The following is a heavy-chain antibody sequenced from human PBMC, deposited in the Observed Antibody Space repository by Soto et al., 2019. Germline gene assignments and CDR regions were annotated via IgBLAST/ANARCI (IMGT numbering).Heavy chain of an antibody. V-gene: IGHV1-69*01. D-gene: IGHD3-10*01. CDR2: IMPRFGTA. CDR3: TRGVTANYMGGDAFEI. Sequence: QVLLVQSGPEVKKPGSSVKVSCKASGGTFSSYTISWGRQAPGQGLEYMGGIMPRFGTATYAQRFKGRVTITAGESTSTVYMELRSLRSEDTAVYFCTRGVTANYMGGDAFEIWGQGTLVTVSS. J-gene: IGHJ3*02. CDR1: GGTFSSYT.